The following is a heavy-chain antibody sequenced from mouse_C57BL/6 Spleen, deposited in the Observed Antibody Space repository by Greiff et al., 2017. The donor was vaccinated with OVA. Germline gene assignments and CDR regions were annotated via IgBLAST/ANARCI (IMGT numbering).Heavy chain of an antibody. Sequence: VQLQQSGAELARPGASVKLSCKASGYTFTSYGISWVKQRTGQGLEWIGEIYPRSGNTYYNEKFKGKATLTADKSSSTAYMELRSLTSEDSAVYFCARRVTGTEFAYWGQGTLVTVSA. D-gene: IGHD4-1*01. CDR3: ARRVTGTEFAY. CDR1: GYTFTSYG. J-gene: IGHJ3*01. V-gene: IGHV1-81*01. CDR2: IYPRSGNT.